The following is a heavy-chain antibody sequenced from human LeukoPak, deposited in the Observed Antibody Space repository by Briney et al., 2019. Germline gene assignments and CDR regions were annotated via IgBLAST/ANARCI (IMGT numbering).Heavy chain of an antibody. CDR3: ARVQSLFFSGTTYYYYGMDV. CDR1: GGSFSGYY. V-gene: IGHV4-34*01. Sequence: KSSETLSLTCAVYGGSFSGYYWSWIRQPPGKGLEWIGEINHSGSTNYNPSLKSRVTISVDTSKNQFSLKLSSVTAADTAVYYCARVQSLFFSGTTYYYYGMDVWGQGTTVTVSS. D-gene: IGHD1-1*01. CDR2: INHSGST. J-gene: IGHJ6*02.